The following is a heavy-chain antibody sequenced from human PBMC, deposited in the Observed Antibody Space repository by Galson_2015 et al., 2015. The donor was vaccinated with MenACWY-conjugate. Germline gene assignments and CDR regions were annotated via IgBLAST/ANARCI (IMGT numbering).Heavy chain of an antibody. D-gene: IGHD3-10*01. CDR3: AREVPTPITMVRGVTYGMDV. J-gene: IGHJ6*02. CDR2: IYSGGST. V-gene: IGHV3-53*01. CDR1: GFTVSSNY. Sequence: SLRLSCAASGFTVSSNYMSWVRQAPGKGLEWVSVIYSGGSTYYADSVKGRFTISRDNSKNTLYLQMNSLRAEDTAVYYCAREVPTPITMVRGVTYGMDVWGQGTTVTVSS.